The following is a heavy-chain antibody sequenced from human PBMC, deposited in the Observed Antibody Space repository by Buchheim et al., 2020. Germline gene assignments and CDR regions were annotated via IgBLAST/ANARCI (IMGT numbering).Heavy chain of an antibody. Sequence: QVQLVESGGGVVQPGRSLRLSCAASGFTFSSYGMHWVRQAPGKGLEWVAVISYDGRDEYYADSVKGRFTISRDNSKSTLFLQMNGLRAEDTAVYYCARDGGSSSDGSCYWGDYWGQGAL. CDR3: ARDGGSSSDGSCYWGDY. J-gene: IGHJ4*02. CDR1: GFTFSSYG. D-gene: IGHD2-15*01. CDR2: ISYDGRDE. V-gene: IGHV3-30*03.